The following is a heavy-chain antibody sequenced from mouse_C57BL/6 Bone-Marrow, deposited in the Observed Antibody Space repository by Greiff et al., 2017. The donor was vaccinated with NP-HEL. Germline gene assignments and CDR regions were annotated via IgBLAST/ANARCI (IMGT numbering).Heavy chain of an antibody. CDR2: INYDGSST. D-gene: IGHD2-4*01. CDR1: GFTFSDYS. CDR3: AREGGLRRRTYAMDY. Sequence: EVQLVESEGGLVQPGSSMKLSCTASGFTFSDYSMAWVRQVPEKGLEWVANINYDGSSTYYLDSLKSRFIISRDNAKNILYLQMSSLKSEDTATYYCAREGGLRRRTYAMDYWGQGTSDTVSS. V-gene: IGHV5-16*01. J-gene: IGHJ4*01.